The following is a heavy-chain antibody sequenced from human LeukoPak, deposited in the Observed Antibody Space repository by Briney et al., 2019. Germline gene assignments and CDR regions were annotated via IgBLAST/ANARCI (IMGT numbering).Heavy chain of an antibody. D-gene: IGHD2-8*01. CDR1: GYTFTNYY. J-gene: IGHJ4*02. V-gene: IGHV1-46*01. CDR2: INPSGGST. Sequence: ASAKVSCKASGYTFTNYYMHWVRQAPGEWLEWMGMINPSGGSTTYAQKFHGRVTMTRDTSTSTVYMELSSLRSEDTAVYYCARVPYCSNGICYTHYYCDYWGQGTLVTVSS. CDR3: ARVPYCSNGICYTHYYCDY.